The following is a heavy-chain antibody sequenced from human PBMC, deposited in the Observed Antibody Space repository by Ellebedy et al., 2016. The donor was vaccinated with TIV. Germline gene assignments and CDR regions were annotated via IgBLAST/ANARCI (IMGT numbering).Heavy chain of an antibody. CDR3: AKDRTSGDGYWVFDS. Sequence: PGGSLRLSCAASGFTFSPYAMAWVRQAPGKGLEWVSGIVGSGAEKYADSVKGRFTISRDNSKRTVDLQMRGVRAEDTAVYVCAKDRTSGDGYWVFDSWGQGTMVSVSS. CDR1: GFTFSPYA. J-gene: IGHJ4*02. V-gene: IGHV3-23*01. CDR2: IVGSGA. D-gene: IGHD2-21*02.